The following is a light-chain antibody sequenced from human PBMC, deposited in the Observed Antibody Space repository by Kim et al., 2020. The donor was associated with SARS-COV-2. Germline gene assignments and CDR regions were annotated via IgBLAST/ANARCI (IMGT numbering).Light chain of an antibody. J-gene: IGKJ3*01. CDR2: DAS. CDR1: QRVYTY. CDR3: QQRSNGGFT. Sequence: EIVLTQSPATLSLSPGERATLSCRASQRVYTYLAWYQKKAGQAPRLLIYDASSRATGISARFSGSGSGTDFTLTISTLEPEDSAVYYCQQRSNGGFTFGPGTKVDIK. V-gene: IGKV3-11*01.